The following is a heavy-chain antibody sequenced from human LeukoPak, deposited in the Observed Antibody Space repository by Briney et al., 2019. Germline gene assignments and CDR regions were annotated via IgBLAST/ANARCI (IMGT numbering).Heavy chain of an antibody. CDR2: IYYSGST. D-gene: IGHD1-14*01. CDR3: AREPGETDEGFEY. J-gene: IGHJ4*02. CDR1: GGSVSSGSYY. V-gene: IGHV4-61*01. Sequence: SETLSLTCTVSGGSVSSGSYYWNWIRQPPGMGLEWIGHIYYSGSTDYNPSLKSRVTISADTSKNQFSLKMTSVTAADTAVYYCAREPGETDEGFEYWGQGTLVTVSS.